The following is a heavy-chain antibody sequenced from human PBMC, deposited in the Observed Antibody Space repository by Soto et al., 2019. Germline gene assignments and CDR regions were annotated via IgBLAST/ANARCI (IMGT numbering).Heavy chain of an antibody. V-gene: IGHV3-48*02. CDR3: ARLYYDYF. Sequence: GGSLRLSCRASGSDFSTYSMNWVRQAPGQGLEWIAYVSLDSDSIQYADSVKGRFTISRDDAENSLYLQMDSLRDEDTATYYCARLYYDYFWCQGTTVTVSS. CDR2: VSLDSDSI. D-gene: IGHD3-3*01. CDR1: GSDFSTYS. J-gene: IGHJ6*02.